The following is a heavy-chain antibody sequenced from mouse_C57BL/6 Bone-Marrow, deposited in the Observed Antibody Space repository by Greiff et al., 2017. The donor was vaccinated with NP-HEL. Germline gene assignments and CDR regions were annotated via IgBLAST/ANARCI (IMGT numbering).Heavy chain of an antibody. J-gene: IGHJ2*01. CDR3: ARQDYGSSDY. CDR2: ISGGGGNT. V-gene: IGHV5-9*01. Sequence: EVMLVESGGGLVKPGGSLKLSCAASGFTFSSYTMSWVRQTPEKRLEWVATISGGGGNTYYPDSVKGRFTISRDNAKNTLYLQMSSLRSEDTALYYCARQDYGSSDYWGQGTTLTVSS. D-gene: IGHD1-1*01. CDR1: GFTFSSYT.